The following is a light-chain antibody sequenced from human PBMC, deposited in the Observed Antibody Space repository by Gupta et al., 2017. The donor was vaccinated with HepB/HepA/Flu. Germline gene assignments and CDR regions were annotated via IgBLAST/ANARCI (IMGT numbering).Light chain of an antibody. CDR1: QTITDNY. V-gene: IGKV3-20*01. Sequence: ERATLSCRASQTITDNYLTWYQQKPGQAPRLILYGASRRATGIPDRFSGSGSGTDFTLSINRLEPEDFAVYYCHQYGTSQWTFGQGTRVEMK. CDR3: HQYGTSQWT. J-gene: IGKJ1*01. CDR2: GAS.